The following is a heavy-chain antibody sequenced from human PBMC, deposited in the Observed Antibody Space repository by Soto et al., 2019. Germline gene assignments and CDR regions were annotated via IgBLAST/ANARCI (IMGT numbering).Heavy chain of an antibody. CDR3: ARGVGGSGLNWFDP. J-gene: IGHJ5*02. CDR1: GSSIIGYY. Sequence: SETLSLTCTFSGSSIIGYYWTRIRQSPERGLEWIGYIHYSGSANYNPSLNSRLTMSVDRSKSQFSVKLASVTAADTAVYYCARGVGGSGLNWFDPWGQGTLVPVSS. V-gene: IGHV4-59*12. CDR2: IHYSGSA. D-gene: IGHD6-19*01.